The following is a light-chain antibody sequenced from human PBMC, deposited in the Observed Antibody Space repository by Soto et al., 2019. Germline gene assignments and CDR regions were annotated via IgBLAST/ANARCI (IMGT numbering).Light chain of an antibody. J-gene: IGKJ1*01. CDR3: QQYGSSPPT. CDR1: QSVSTNC. V-gene: IGKV3-20*01. Sequence: ESVLRQSPGTMSLSPGERATLSCRASQSVSTNCLAWYQRKPGQAPRLLIYGASSRATDIPNRFSGSGSGTDFTLTITRLKAEDFAVYYCQQYGSSPPTFGQGTKVEIK. CDR2: GAS.